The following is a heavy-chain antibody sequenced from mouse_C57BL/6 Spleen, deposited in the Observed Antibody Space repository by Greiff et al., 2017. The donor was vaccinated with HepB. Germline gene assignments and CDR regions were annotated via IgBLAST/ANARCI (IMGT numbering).Heavy chain of an antibody. V-gene: IGHV1-52*01. D-gene: IGHD3-3*01. CDR1: GYTFTSYW. J-gene: IGHJ2*01. Sequence: QVQLQQPGAELVRPGSSVKLSCKASGYTFTSYWMHWVKQRPIQGLEWIGNIDPSDSETHYNQKFKDKATLTVDKSSSTAYMQLSSLTSEDSAVYYCAGEGETDYFDYWGQGTTLTVSS. CDR2: IDPSDSET. CDR3: AGEGETDYFDY.